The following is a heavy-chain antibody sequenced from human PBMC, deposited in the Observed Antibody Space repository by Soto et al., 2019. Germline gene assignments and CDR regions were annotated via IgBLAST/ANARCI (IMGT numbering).Heavy chain of an antibody. V-gene: IGHV3-23*01. Sequence: EVQLLESGGGLVQPGGSLRLSCRASGFTFRKYAMSWVRQAPGKGLEWVSSITGSGGSKNNADSVNRRFTISRDNSENTVYLQMASLRAEDTAVYYCAKDPDLDSGGWYFDLWGRGTLVTVSS. CDR3: AKDPDLDSGGWYFDL. CDR1: GFTFRKYA. CDR2: ITGSGGSK. J-gene: IGHJ2*01.